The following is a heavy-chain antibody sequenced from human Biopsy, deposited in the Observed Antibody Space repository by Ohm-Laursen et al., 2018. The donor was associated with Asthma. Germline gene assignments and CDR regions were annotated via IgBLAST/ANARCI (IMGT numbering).Heavy chain of an antibody. Sequence: SDSLSLTCSLSSGSGGYMRSGNYYWGWIRQPPGKGLEWIGSIYYSGTTYYNPSLKSRVTGSADTSKNQFSLKLTSVTAADTAVYYCVRGSSSWHHGPFHYYYGLDVWGQGTTATVSS. CDR3: VRGSSSWHHGPFHYYYGLDV. V-gene: IGHV4-39*01. J-gene: IGHJ6*02. CDR1: SGSGGYMRSGNYY. CDR2: IYYSGTT. D-gene: IGHD6-13*01.